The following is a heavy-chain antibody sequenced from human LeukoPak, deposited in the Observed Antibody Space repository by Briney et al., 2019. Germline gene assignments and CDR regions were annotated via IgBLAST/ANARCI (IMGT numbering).Heavy chain of an antibody. CDR2: ISGSGGST. Sequence: GGSLRLSCAASGFTFSSYAMSWVRQAPGKGLEWVSAISGSGGSTYYADSVKGRFTISRDNSKNTLYLQMNSLRAEDTAVYYCAKDQSPDYCSGGSCYGIFDYWGQGTLVTVSS. CDR3: AKDQSPDYCSGGSCYGIFDY. V-gene: IGHV3-23*01. CDR1: GFTFSSYA. D-gene: IGHD2-15*01. J-gene: IGHJ4*02.